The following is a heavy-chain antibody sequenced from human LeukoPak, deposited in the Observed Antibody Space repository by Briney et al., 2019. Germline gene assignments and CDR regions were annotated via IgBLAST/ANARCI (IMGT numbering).Heavy chain of an antibody. CDR2: IFYSGDT. CDR1: RGSVSSYY. Sequence: SETLSLTCTVSRGSVSSYYWSWIRQPPGKGLEWIGYIFYSGDTNYNPSLKSRVTISVDTSQNQFSLRLSSVTAADTTVYYYARAGGSGSPGYFDYWGQGTLVTVSS. CDR3: ARAGGSGSPGYFDY. D-gene: IGHD3-10*01. V-gene: IGHV4-59*02. J-gene: IGHJ4*02.